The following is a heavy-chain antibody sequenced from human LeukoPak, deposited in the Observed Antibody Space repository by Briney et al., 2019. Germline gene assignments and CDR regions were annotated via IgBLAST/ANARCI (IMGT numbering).Heavy chain of an antibody. J-gene: IGHJ4*02. V-gene: IGHV3-21*01. CDR1: GFTFSSYS. D-gene: IGHD3-3*01. CDR3: ASDFWSGYYTADY. CDR2: ISSSSSYI. Sequence: GGSLRLSCAASGFTFSSYSMNWVRQAPGKGLEWVSSISSSSSYIYYADSVKGRFTISRDNAKKSLYLQMNSLRAEDTAVYYCASDFWSGYYTADYWGQGTLVTVSS.